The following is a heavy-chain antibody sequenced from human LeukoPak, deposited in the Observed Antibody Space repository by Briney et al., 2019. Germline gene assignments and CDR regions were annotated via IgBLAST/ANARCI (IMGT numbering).Heavy chain of an antibody. CDR2: IYYSGST. CDR3: ARGLRDLYYYYYYMDV. Sequence: DPSGTLSLTCTVSGGSISSYYWSWIRQPPGKGLEWIGYIYYSGSTNYNPSLKSRVTISVDTSKNQFSLKLSSVTAADTAVYYCARGLRDLYYYYYYMDVWGKGTTVTVSS. J-gene: IGHJ6*03. V-gene: IGHV4-59*01. D-gene: IGHD3-16*01. CDR1: GGSISSYY.